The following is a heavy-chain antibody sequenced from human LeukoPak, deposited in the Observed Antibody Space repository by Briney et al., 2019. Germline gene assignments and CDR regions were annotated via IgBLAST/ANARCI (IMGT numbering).Heavy chain of an antibody. CDR3: ARGRSGGYDYFDY. CDR2: INHSGNT. D-gene: IGHD5-12*01. J-gene: IGHJ4*02. Sequence: SETLSLTCAVYGGSFSGYYWSWIRQPPGKGLEWIGEINHSGNTNYNPSLKSRVTISVDTSKNQFSLKLSSVTAADTAVYYCARGRSGGYDYFDYWGQGTLVTVSS. V-gene: IGHV4-34*01. CDR1: GGSFSGYY.